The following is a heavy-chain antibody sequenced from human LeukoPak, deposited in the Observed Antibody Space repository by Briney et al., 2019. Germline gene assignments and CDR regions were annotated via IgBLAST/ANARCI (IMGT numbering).Heavy chain of an antibody. CDR3: ARAPSEIGGYYPEYFRH. Sequence: GGSLRLSCAASGSTFSTYWMHWVRQAPGKGLVWVSRIKSDGGTNYADSVKGRFTISRDNAKKTVSLQMNSLRPEDTGVYYCARAPSEIGGYYPEYFRHWGQGTLVTVSS. J-gene: IGHJ1*01. CDR1: GSTFSTYW. V-gene: IGHV3-74*01. D-gene: IGHD3-22*01. CDR2: IKSDGGT.